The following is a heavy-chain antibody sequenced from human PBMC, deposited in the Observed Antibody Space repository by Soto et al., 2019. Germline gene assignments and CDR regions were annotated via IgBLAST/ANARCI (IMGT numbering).Heavy chain of an antibody. CDR1: GFPFIVYW. V-gene: IGHV3-7*01. J-gene: IGHJ4*02. Sequence: EVQLVEAGGKLVQPGGSLRLSCVASGFPFIVYWMSWVRQAPGEGLEWVARIKVDGTGIQYADSVKGQFTISRDNAENSVYLQMNRLRAEDTAVNYCARDSGYGSVYTVIPYFDYWGQGTLVTVTS. CDR2: IKVDGTGI. D-gene: IGHD3-10*01. CDR3: ARDSGYGSVYTVIPYFDY.